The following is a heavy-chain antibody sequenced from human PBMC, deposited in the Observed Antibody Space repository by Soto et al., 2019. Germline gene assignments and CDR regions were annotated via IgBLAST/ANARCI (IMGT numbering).Heavy chain of an antibody. CDR1: GYSFTSYG. J-gene: IGHJ6*03. CDR2: ISGYKANT. Sequence: QVQLVQSGAEVKKPGASVKVSCTASGYSFTSYGISWVRQAPGQGLEWMGWISGYKANTKYAQKFQGRVTMTTDTSTSTAYMDLRSLRSDDTAVYYCARGTTVTTTTTYYYMDVWGKGTTVTVSS. D-gene: IGHD4-4*01. CDR3: ARGTTVTTTTTYYYMDV. V-gene: IGHV1-18*01.